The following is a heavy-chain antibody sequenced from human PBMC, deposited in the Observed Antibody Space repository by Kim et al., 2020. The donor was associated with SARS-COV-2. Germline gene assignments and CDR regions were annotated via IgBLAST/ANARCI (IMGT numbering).Heavy chain of an antibody. J-gene: IGHJ3*01. CDR1: GYLFSRYA. CDR2: INTNTGNP. D-gene: IGHD2-2*01. V-gene: IGHV7-4-1*02. CDR3: ARIHDEGQVVHAFDL. Sequence: ASVKVSCKASGYLFSRYALNWVRQAPGQGLEWMGWINTNTGNPMYAQGFTGRFVFSLDKSGTTAYLQITSLKAEDTAVYYCARIHDEGQVVHAFDLWGQGTKVTISS.